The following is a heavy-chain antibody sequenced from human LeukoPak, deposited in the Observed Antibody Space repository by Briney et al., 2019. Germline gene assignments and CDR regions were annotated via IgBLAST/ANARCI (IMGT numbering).Heavy chain of an antibody. CDR2: IYHSGST. CDR1: GGSISSSNC. CDR3: ARDGIQLDYYYGMDV. Sequence: PSGTLSLTCAVSGGSISSSNCWWWVRPPPGKGLGVTGEIYHSGSTNYNPSLKSRVTISVDKSKNQFSLKLSSVTAADTAVYYCARDGIQLDYYYGMDVWGKGTTVTVSS. V-gene: IGHV4-4*02. J-gene: IGHJ6*04. D-gene: IGHD5-18*01.